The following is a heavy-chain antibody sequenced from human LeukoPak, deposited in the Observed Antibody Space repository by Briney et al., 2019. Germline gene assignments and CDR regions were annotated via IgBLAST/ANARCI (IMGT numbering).Heavy chain of an antibody. V-gene: IGHV3-7*03. CDR1: GFTFSNYW. Sequence: GGSLRLSCEGSGFTFSNYWMGWVRQAPGKGLQWVANIKTDGSEKYYVDSVKGRFTISRDNSKNTLYLQMNSLRAEDTAVYYCVKLSPYGGIGYWGQGTLVTVSS. J-gene: IGHJ4*02. CDR2: IKTDGSEK. CDR3: VKLSPYGGIGY. D-gene: IGHD4-23*01.